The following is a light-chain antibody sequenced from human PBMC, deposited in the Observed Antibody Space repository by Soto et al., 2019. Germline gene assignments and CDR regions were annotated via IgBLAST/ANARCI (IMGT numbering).Light chain of an antibody. J-gene: IGKJ4*01. Sequence: EIVLTQSPATLSLSPGERATLSCRASQSVSSYLAWYQQKPGQAPRLLIYGASTRATGIPARFSGSGSGTDFTLTISSLQPEDFATYYCQQLSSYPLTFGGGTKVDI. CDR1: QSVSSY. CDR2: GAS. V-gene: IGKV3-11*01. CDR3: QQLSSYPLT.